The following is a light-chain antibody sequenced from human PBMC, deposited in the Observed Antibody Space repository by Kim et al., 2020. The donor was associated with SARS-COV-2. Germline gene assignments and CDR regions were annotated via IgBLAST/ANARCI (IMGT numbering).Light chain of an antibody. CDR3: CSYAGSNSFV. CDR1: RNDVGGYNY. J-gene: IGLJ3*02. CDR2: EVN. Sequence: GQSVTISCTGTRNDVGGYNYVSWYQQHPGKAPKLMIFEVNKRPSGVPDRFSGSKSGNTASLTVSGLQADDEADYYCCSYAGSNSFVFGGGTQLTVL. V-gene: IGLV2-8*01.